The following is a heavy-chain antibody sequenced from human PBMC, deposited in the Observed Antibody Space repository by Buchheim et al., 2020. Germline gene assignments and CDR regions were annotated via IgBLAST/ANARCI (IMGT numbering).Heavy chain of an antibody. CDR1: GYSFTSYA. D-gene: IGHD5-12*01. V-gene: IGHV1-3*01. CDR2: INAGNGKT. J-gene: IGHJ4*02. CDR3: SRGRWVATTASYYFDY. Sequence: QVQLVQSGAEVKKPGASVKVSCKASGYSFTSYAVQWVRQAPGQGREWMGWINAGNGKTKYSQNFQDRVTITRDTHASPAYMELSSLGSEDTAVYYCSRGRWVATTASYYFDYWGQGTL.